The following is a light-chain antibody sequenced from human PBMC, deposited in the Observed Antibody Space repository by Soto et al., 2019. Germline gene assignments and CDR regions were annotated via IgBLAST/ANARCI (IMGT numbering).Light chain of an antibody. J-gene: IGKJ4*01. V-gene: IGKV1-33*01. CDR3: QQYDNLLT. CDR2: DAS. Sequence: DIQMTQSPSSLSASVGDRVTITCQASQDISNYLNWYQQKPGKAPKLLIYDASNLETGVPSRFSGSGSATVFTFTISSLPPEDIAKYYCQQYDNLLTFGGGTKVEIK. CDR1: QDISNY.